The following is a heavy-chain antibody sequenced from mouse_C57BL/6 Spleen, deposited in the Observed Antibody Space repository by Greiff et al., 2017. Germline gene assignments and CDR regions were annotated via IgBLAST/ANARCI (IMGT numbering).Heavy chain of an antibody. D-gene: IGHD1-1*01. CDR2: IDPSDSYT. CDR3: ARTIILKVENYAMDY. V-gene: IGHV1-69*01. CDR1: GYTFTSYW. J-gene: IGHJ4*01. Sequence: QVQLKESGAELVMPGASVKLSCKASGYTFTSYWMHWVKQRPGQGLEWIGEIDPSDSYTNYNQKFKGKSTLTVDKSSSTAYMQLSRLTSEDSAVYYCARTIILKVENYAMDYWGQGTSVTVSS.